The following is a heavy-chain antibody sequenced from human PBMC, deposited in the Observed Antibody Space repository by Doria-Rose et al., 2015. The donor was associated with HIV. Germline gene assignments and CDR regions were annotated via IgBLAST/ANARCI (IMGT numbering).Heavy chain of an antibody. CDR1: GVSLSSPGMG. V-gene: IGHV2-26*01. CDR2: IFSDDER. Sequence: QESGPVLVKPTETLTLTCTVSGVSLSSPGMGVSWIRQPPGKALEWLANIFSDDERSYKTSLKSRLNISSGTSKSQVVLTMTDMDPVDTATYYCARIKSSRWYHKYYFDFWGQGTLVIVSA. D-gene: IGHD6-13*01. J-gene: IGHJ4*02. CDR3: ARIKSSRWYHKYYFDF.